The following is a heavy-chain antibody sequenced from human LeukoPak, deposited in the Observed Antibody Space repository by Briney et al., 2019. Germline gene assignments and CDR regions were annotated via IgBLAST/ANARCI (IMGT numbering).Heavy chain of an antibody. D-gene: IGHD6-6*01. CDR2: ISGSGGTT. J-gene: IGHJ4*02. Sequence: PGGSLRLSCAASGFTFSSYALSWVRQAPGKGLEWVSVISGSGGTTYYADSVKGRFTISRDNSKNTLYLQMNSLRAEDTAVYYCAKGRIAARPDDFDYWGQGTLVTVSS. CDR1: GFTFSSYA. CDR3: AKGRIAARPDDFDY. V-gene: IGHV3-23*01.